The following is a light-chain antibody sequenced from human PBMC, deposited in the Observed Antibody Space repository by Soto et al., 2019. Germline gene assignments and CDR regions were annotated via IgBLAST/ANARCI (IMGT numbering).Light chain of an antibody. CDR2: GAS. V-gene: IGKV3-20*01. CDR1: QSVSSNF. Sequence: DIVLTQSPGTLSLSPGERTTLSCRASQSVSSNFLDWYQQKPGQAPRLLIYGASSRATGIPDRFSGSGSGTDFTLTISRLEPEDFAVYYCQQYETSPRTFGQGTKVDI. J-gene: IGKJ1*01. CDR3: QQYETSPRT.